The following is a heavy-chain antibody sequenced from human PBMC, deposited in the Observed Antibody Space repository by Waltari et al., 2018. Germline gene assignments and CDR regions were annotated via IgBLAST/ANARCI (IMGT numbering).Heavy chain of an antibody. D-gene: IGHD5-18*01. CDR3: ARDQWIQLWLQNYYYYGMDV. CDR1: GFTFSSYS. Sequence: EVQLVESGGGLVKPGGSLRLSCAASGFTFSSYSMNWVRQAPGTGLEWVSSISSSSSYIYYADSVKGRFTISRDNAKNSLYLQMNSLRAEDTAVYYCARDQWIQLWLQNYYYYGMDVWGQGTTVTVSS. V-gene: IGHV3-21*01. J-gene: IGHJ6*02. CDR2: ISSSSSYI.